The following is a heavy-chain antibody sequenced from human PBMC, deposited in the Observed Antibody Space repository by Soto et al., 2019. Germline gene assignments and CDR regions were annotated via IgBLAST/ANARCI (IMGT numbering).Heavy chain of an antibody. CDR1: GGSFEGSH. J-gene: IGHJ6*02. V-gene: IGHV4-34*01. CDR2: INHSGAN. D-gene: IGHD1-1*01. CDR3: ARGGSNDYFGLDV. Sequence: QVQLQSWGTGLVKSLETLSLTCSVGGGSFEGSHWSWIRQSPGKGLEWIGEINHSGANEYNPSLKTRVPMSIDTSKSQFFLRLKSVTAADTAIYYWARGGSNDYFGLDVWGQGTTVTVFS.